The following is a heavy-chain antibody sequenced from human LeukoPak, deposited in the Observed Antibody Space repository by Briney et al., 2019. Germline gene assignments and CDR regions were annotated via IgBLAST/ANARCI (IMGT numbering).Heavy chain of an antibody. J-gene: IGHJ4*02. CDR1: GFTFSDYN. CDR3: ARGGSSSPVISVH. CDR2: ITSSSSYM. V-gene: IGHV3-21*01. Sequence: GGSLRLSCAAFGFTFSDYNMNWVRQAPGKGLEWVSSITSSSSYMYCADSVKGRFTISRDNAGNSLYLQMNSLRAEDTAVYYCARGGSSSPVISVHWGQGTLVTVSS. D-gene: IGHD6-6*01.